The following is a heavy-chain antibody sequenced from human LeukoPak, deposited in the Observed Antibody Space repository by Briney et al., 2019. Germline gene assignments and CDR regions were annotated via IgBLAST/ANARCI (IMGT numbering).Heavy chain of an antibody. Sequence: ASVKVSCKASGGTFISYAISWVRQAPGQGLEWMGWISAYNGNTNYAQKLQGRVTMTTDTSTSTAYMELRSLRSDDTAVYYCARDPGYSSSSDYWGQGTLVTVSS. CDR1: GGTFISYA. D-gene: IGHD6-6*01. CDR3: ARDPGYSSSSDY. CDR2: ISAYNGNT. J-gene: IGHJ4*02. V-gene: IGHV1-18*01.